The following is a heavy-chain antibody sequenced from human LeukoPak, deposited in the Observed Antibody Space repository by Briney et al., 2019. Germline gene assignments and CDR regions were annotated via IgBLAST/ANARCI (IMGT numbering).Heavy chain of an antibody. Sequence: PGGSLRLSCAASGFTFSSYAMSWVRQAPGKGLEWVSVIYSGGGTYYADSVKGRFTISRDNSKNTMYLQMNSLRAEDTAVYYCARDSSGPLYWGQGTLVTVSS. J-gene: IGHJ4*02. D-gene: IGHD6-19*01. V-gene: IGHV3-66*01. CDR2: IYSGGGT. CDR3: ARDSSGPLY. CDR1: GFTFSSYA.